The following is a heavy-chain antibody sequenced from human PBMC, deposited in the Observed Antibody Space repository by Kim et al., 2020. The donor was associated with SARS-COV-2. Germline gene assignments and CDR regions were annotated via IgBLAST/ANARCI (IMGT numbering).Heavy chain of an antibody. CDR3: AGQRITMIVGSRWFDP. J-gene: IGHJ5*02. CDR2: IYYSGST. CDR1: GGSISSSSYY. Sequence: SETLSLTCTVSGGSISSSSYYWGWIRQPPGKGLEWIGSIYYSGSTYYNPSLKSRVTISVDTSKNQFSLKLSSVTAADTAVYYCAGQRITMIVGSRWFDPWGQGTLVTVSS. V-gene: IGHV4-39*01. D-gene: IGHD3-22*01.